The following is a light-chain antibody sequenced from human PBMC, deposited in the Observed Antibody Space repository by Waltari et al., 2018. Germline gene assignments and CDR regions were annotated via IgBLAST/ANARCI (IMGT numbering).Light chain of an antibody. CDR1: KLRAKF. V-gene: IGLV3-1*01. CDR3: QTWDSATLV. J-gene: IGLJ2*01. CDR2: EDE. Sequence: SYELTQPPSVSVSPGQTARITCPGDKLRAKFVCWSQQKPGQSPLQVMYEDEKRPSGISERFSASNSENTATLTISGTQAIDEADYYCQTWDSATLVFGGGTRLSV.